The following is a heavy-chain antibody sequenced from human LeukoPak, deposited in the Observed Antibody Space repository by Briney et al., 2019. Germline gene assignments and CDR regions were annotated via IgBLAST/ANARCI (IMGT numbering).Heavy chain of an antibody. CDR2: IKEDGSEK. Sequence: GGSLRLSCAASGFTLITNDMTWVRQAPGKGLEWVASIKEDGSEKSYVDSVKGRFTISRDNAKNSLYLQMNSLGAEDTAVYYCVRGGSYTFDPWGQGILVTVSS. D-gene: IGHD1-26*01. CDR1: GFTLITND. V-gene: IGHV3-7*01. J-gene: IGHJ5*02. CDR3: VRGGSYTFDP.